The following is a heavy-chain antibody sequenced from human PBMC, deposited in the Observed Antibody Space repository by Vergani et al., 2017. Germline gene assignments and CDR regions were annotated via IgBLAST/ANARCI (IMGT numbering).Heavy chain of an antibody. Sequence: QVQLQESGPGLVKPSETLSLTCTVSGGSISSYYWSWIRQPAGKGLEWIGRIYTSGSTNYNPSLKSRVTMSVDTSKNQFSLKLSSVTAADTAVYYCASSSSTSSLVYNWFDPWGQGTLVTVSS. CDR3: ASSSSTSSLVYNWFDP. CDR1: GGSISSYY. J-gene: IGHJ5*02. CDR2: IYTSGST. D-gene: IGHD2-2*01. V-gene: IGHV4-4*07.